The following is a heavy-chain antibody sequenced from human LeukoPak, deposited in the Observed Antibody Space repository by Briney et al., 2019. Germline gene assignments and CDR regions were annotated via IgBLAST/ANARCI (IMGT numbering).Heavy chain of an antibody. CDR2: ISAYNGNT. J-gene: IGHJ3*02. Sequence: ASVKVSCKASGYTFTSYGISWVRQAPGQGLEWMGWISAYNGNTNYAQKLQGRVTMTTDTSTSTAYMELRSLRSDDTAVYYCARAGTYSISWSWIDAFDIWGQGTMVTVSS. D-gene: IGHD6-13*01. V-gene: IGHV1-18*01. CDR1: GYTFTSYG. CDR3: ARAGTYSISWSWIDAFDI.